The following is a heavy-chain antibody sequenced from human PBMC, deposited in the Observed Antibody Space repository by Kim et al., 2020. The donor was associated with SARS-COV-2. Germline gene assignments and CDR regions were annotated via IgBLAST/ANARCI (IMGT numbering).Heavy chain of an antibody. V-gene: IGHV4-61*02. Sequence: SETLSLTCTVSGGSISSGSYYWSWIRQPAGKGLEWIGRIYTSGSTNYNPSLKSRVTISVDTSKNQFSLKLSSVTAADTAVYYCAREEGFVVVPAAMSADAFDIWGQGTMVTVSS. CDR1: GGSISSGSYY. J-gene: IGHJ3*02. D-gene: IGHD2-2*01. CDR3: AREEGFVVVPAAMSADAFDI. CDR2: IYTSGST.